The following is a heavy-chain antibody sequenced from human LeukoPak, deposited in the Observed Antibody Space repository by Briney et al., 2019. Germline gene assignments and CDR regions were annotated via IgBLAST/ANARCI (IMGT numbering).Heavy chain of an antibody. V-gene: IGHV4-34*01. CDR1: GGSFSGYY. D-gene: IGHD4-17*01. J-gene: IGHJ4*02. Sequence: SETLSLTCAVYGGSFSGYYWSWIRQPPGKGLEWIGEINHSGSTNYNPSLKSRVTISVDTSKNQFSLKLSSVTAAGTAVYYCARLSRAVTDHFDYWGQGTLVTVSS. CDR2: INHSGST. CDR3: ARLSRAVTDHFDY.